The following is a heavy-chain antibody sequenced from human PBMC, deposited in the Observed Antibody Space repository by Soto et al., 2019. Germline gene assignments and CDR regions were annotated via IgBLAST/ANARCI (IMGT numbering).Heavy chain of an antibody. CDR2: IIPILGIT. J-gene: IGHJ2*01. V-gene: IGHV1-69*04. Sequence: APVKVSCKASGYTFSRYGISWGRQAPGQGLEWMGRIIPILGITNYAQKFQGRVTITADKSTSTAYMELSSLRSEDTAVYYCARDLVRGVITWYFDLWGRGTLVTVSS. D-gene: IGHD3-10*01. CDR1: GYTFSRYG. CDR3: ARDLVRGVITWYFDL.